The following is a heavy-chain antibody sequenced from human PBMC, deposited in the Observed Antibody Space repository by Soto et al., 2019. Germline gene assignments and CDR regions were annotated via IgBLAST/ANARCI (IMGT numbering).Heavy chain of an antibody. V-gene: IGHV3-9*01. CDR2: ISWNSGSI. CDR1: GFTFDDYA. Sequence: SLRLSCAASGFTFDDYAMHWVVQAPGKGLEWVSGISWNSGSIGYADSVKGRFTISRDNAKNSLYLQMNSLRAEPTALYYCAKDKDCSSTSCYLFDYWGQGTLVTVSS. CDR3: AKDKDCSSTSCYLFDY. D-gene: IGHD2-2*01. J-gene: IGHJ4*02.